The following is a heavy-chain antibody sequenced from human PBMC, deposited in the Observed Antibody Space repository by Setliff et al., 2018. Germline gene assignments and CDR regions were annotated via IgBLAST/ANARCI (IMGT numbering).Heavy chain of an antibody. CDR1: GGSFSGYY. V-gene: IGHV4-34*01. D-gene: IGHD2-2*01. CDR2: INHSRST. Sequence: LSLTCAVYGGSFSGYYWSWIRQPPGKGLEWIGEINHSRSTNYNPSLKSRVTISVDTSKNQFSLKLSSVTAADTAVYYCARVVPAAMYFDYWGQGTLVTAPQ. CDR3: ARVVPAAMYFDY. J-gene: IGHJ4*02.